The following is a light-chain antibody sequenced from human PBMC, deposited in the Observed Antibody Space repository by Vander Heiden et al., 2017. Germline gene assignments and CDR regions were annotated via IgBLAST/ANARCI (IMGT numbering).Light chain of an antibody. Sequence: DIVMTQSPDSLAVSLGERATINCKSSQSVLYSSNNKSYLAWYQQKPGQPPKLLIYWASTRESGVPDRFSGSGSGTDFTLTISSLQAEDVAVYYCQQYYSIPWTFGQGTKVAIK. J-gene: IGKJ1*01. CDR2: WAS. V-gene: IGKV4-1*01. CDR3: QQYYSIPWT. CDR1: QSVLYSSNNKSY.